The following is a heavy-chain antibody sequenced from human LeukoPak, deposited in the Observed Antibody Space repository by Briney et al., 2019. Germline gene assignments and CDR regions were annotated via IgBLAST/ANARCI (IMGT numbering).Heavy chain of an antibody. D-gene: IGHD3-10*01. CDR3: ARAKLLANYYYYYMDV. CDR2: INAGNGNT. Sequence: ASVKVSCKASGYTFTSYAMHWVRQAPGQRLEWMGWINAGNGNTKYSQEFQGRVTITRDTSASTAYMELRSLRSDDTAVYYCARAKLLANYYYYYMDVWGKGTTVTVSS. J-gene: IGHJ6*03. CDR1: GYTFTSYA. V-gene: IGHV1-3*01.